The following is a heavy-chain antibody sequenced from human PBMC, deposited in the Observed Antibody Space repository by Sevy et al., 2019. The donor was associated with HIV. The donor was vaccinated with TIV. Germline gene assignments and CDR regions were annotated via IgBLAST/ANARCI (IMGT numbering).Heavy chain of an antibody. CDR2: ISYDGSNK. CDR1: GFTFSSYG. J-gene: IGHJ6*02. CDR3: AKVRDIVVVPAKDYYYYYGMDV. V-gene: IGHV3-30*18. D-gene: IGHD2-2*01. Sequence: GGSLRLSCAASGFTFSSYGMHWVRQAPGKGLEWVAVISYDGSNKYYADSVKGRFTISRDNSKNTLYLQMNSLRAEDTAVYYCAKVRDIVVVPAKDYYYYYGMDVWGQGTTVTVSS.